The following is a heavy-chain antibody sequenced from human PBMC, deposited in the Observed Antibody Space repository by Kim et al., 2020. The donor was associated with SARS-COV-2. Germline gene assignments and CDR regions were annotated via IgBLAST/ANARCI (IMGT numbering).Heavy chain of an antibody. J-gene: IGHJ4*02. Sequence: SRVTISGDTSKNQFSLKLSSVTAADTAVYYCARLPSSYYYDSSGYNGVDYWGQGTLVTVSS. V-gene: IGHV4-39*01. CDR3: ARLPSSYYYDSSGYNGVDY. D-gene: IGHD3-22*01.